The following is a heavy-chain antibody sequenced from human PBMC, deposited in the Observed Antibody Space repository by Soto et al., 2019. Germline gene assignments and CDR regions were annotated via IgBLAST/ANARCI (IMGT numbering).Heavy chain of an antibody. CDR2: IKQDGSEK. Sequence: GGSLRLSCAASGFTFSSYWMSWVRQAPANGLEWVANIKQDGSEKYYVDSVKGRFTISRDNAKNSLYLQMNSLRAEDTAVYYCARVDGSGSYYRNDAFDIWGQGTMVTVSS. CDR1: GFTFSSYW. J-gene: IGHJ3*02. D-gene: IGHD3-10*01. CDR3: ARVDGSGSYYRNDAFDI. V-gene: IGHV3-7*01.